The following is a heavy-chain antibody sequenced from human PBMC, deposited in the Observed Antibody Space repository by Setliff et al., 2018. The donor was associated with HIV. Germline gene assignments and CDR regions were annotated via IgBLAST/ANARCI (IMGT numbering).Heavy chain of an antibody. V-gene: IGHV4-59*12. CDR1: GGSISSYY. CDR3: ARGIAAAEGYFDY. Sequence: SETLSLTCTVSGGSISSYYWSWIRQPPGKGLEWIGYIYYSGSTSYNPSLKSRVTISLDTSKNQFSLKLSSVTAADTAVYYCARGIAAAEGYFDYWGQGTPVTVSS. CDR2: IYYSGST. D-gene: IGHD6-13*01. J-gene: IGHJ4*02.